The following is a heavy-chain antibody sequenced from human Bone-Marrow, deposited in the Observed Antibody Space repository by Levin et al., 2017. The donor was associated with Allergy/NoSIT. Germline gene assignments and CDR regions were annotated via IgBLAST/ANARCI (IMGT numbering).Heavy chain of an antibody. D-gene: IGHD3-22*01. CDR1: GFTFSSYA. J-gene: IGHJ4*02. Sequence: GESLKISCAASGFTFSSYAMSWVRQAPGKGLEWVSAISGSGGSTYYADSVKGRFTISRDNSKNTLYLQMNSLRAEDTAVYYCAKDSLLYDSSGYYVYWGQGTLVTVSS. V-gene: IGHV3-23*01. CDR3: AKDSLLYDSSGYYVY. CDR2: ISGSGGST.